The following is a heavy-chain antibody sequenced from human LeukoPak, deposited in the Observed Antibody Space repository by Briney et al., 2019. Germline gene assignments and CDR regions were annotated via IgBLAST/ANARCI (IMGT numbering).Heavy chain of an antibody. V-gene: IGHV3-74*01. CDR1: GFTFSKHW. J-gene: IGHJ4*02. Sequence: PGGSLRLSCAASGFTFSKHWMHWVRQAPGKGLVWVSRINSDGSSTTYADSVKGRFTISRDNAKNSLYLQMNSLRAEDTALYYCAKDGTSGAHGGAHFDYWGQGTLVTVSS. CDR3: AKDGTSGAHGGAHFDY. CDR2: INSDGSST. D-gene: IGHD1-26*01.